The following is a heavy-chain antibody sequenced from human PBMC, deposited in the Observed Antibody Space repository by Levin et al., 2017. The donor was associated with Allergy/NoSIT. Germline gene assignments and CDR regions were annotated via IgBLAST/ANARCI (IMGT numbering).Heavy chain of an antibody. CDR2: IYPGDSTT. J-gene: IGHJ6*02. D-gene: IGHD2-21*02. Sequence: KVSCKGSGYTFTKYWIAWVRQIPGKGLEWMGIIYPGDSTTTYSPSFQGQVTISADKSISTAYMQWSSLKASDTAKYYCARSGGFGDQNYYYYGMDVWGQGTTVTVSS. CDR3: ARSGGFGDQNYYYYGMDV. CDR1: GYTFTKYW. V-gene: IGHV5-51*01.